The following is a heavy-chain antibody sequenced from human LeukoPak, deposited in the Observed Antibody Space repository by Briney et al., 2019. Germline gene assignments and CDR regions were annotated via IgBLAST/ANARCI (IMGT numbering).Heavy chain of an antibody. CDR1: GLTLSDYS. J-gene: IGHJ4*02. V-gene: IGHV3-48*01. D-gene: IGHD5-24*01. CDR3: ARDYKYAFDN. Sequence: GGSLRLSCAASGLTLSDYSMNWVRQAPGKGLEWISYIGIDSGNTNYADSVKGRFTISGDKAKNSLYLQMNSLRVEDTAVYYCARDYKYAFDNWGQGTLVTVSS. CDR2: IGIDSGNT.